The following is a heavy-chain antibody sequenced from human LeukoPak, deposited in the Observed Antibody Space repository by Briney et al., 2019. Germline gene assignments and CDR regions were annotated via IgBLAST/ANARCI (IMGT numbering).Heavy chain of an antibody. Sequence: SETLSLTCTVSGGSLSGHYWSWIRQPPGKRLEGIGYVSYTERTKYNPSLQSRVTISIDTSKRQFSLKLTSVTSADTAVYSCARLLDNDISGDPDTFDVWGQGTTVIVSS. CDR3: ARLLDNDISGDPDTFDV. V-gene: IGHV4-59*11. D-gene: IGHD3-22*01. J-gene: IGHJ3*01. CDR1: GGSLSGHY. CDR2: VSYTERT.